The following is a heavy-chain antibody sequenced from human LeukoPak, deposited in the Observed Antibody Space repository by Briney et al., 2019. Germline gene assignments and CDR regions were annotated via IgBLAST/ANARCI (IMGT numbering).Heavy chain of an antibody. V-gene: IGHV3-64D*06. Sequence: PTGGSLSLSCSASGFVFTIYTMYWVRQAPGKGPEYVSTISGSGNGFSIYYADSVKGRFTISRDDSKSILYLQMNGLRSEDTAVYYCVKDFGRIRGTPDSWGQGTLVTVSS. D-gene: IGHD1-26*01. CDR1: GFVFTIYT. J-gene: IGHJ4*02. CDR3: VKDFGRIRGTPDS. CDR2: ISGSGNGFSI.